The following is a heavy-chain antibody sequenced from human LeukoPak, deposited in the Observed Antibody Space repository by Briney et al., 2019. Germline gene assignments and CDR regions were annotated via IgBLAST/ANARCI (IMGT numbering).Heavy chain of an antibody. D-gene: IGHD3-10*01. CDR3: ARGYYSSGNYLDY. CDR2: ISSSGSTI. J-gene: IGHJ4*02. V-gene: IGHV3-48*03. Sequence: PGGSLRLSCAASGFTFSSYEMNWVRQAPGKGLEWVSYISSSGSTIYYADSVKGRFTISRDNSKNTLYLQMNSLRAEDTAVYYCARGYYSSGNYLDYWGQGTLVTVSS. CDR1: GFTFSSYE.